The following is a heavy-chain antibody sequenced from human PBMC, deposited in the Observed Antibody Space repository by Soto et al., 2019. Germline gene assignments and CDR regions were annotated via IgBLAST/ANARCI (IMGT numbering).Heavy chain of an antibody. Sequence: QLQLQESGPGLVKPSETLSLTCTVSGGSISSSSYYWGWLRQPPGKGLEWIGSSYYSGSTYYNPSLKSRVTISVDTSKNQFSLKLSSVTAADTAVYYCARRDIVVVPAAMSCFDYWGQGTLVTVSS. CDR1: GGSISSSSYY. V-gene: IGHV4-39*01. J-gene: IGHJ4*02. CDR3: ARRDIVVVPAAMSCFDY. D-gene: IGHD2-2*01. CDR2: SYYSGST.